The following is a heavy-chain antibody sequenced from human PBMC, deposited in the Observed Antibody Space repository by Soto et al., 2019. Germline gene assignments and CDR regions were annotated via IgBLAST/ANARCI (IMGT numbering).Heavy chain of an antibody. CDR3: ARQSRVVVPAAIQGGGPDYYYYMDV. D-gene: IGHD2-2*01. J-gene: IGHJ6*03. V-gene: IGHV4-59*08. Sequence: SETLSLTCTVSGGSISSYYWSWIRQPPGKGLEWIGYIYYSGSTNYNPSLKSRVTISVDTSKNQFSLKLSSVTAADTAVYYCARQSRVVVPAAIQGGGPDYYYYMDVWGKGTTVTVSS. CDR2: IYYSGST. CDR1: GGSISSYY.